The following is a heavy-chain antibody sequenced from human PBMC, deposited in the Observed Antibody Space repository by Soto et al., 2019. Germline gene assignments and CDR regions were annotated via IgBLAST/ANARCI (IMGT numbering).Heavy chain of an antibody. D-gene: IGHD6-19*01. CDR2: ISGSGGST. CDR3: AKDQGRSSSGWYRVFVY. J-gene: IGHJ4*02. Sequence: GGSLRLSCAASGFTFSSYAMSWVRQAPGKGLEWVSAISGSGGSTYYADSVKGRFTISRDNSKNTLYLQMNSLRAEDTAVYYCAKDQGRSSSGWYRVFVYWGQGTLVTVSS. V-gene: IGHV3-23*01. CDR1: GFTFSSYA.